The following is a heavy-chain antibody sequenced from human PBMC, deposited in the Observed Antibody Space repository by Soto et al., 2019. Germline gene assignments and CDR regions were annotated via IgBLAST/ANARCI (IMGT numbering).Heavy chain of an antibody. J-gene: IGHJ4*02. CDR3: TTILPIWFGELLHDY. Sequence: PGGSLRLSCAASGFTFSNAWMSWVRQAPGKGLEWVGRIKSKTDGGTTDYAAPVKGRFTISRDDSKNTLYLQMNSLKTEDTAVYYCTTILPIWFGELLHDYWGQGTLVTVSS. D-gene: IGHD3-10*01. CDR1: GFTFSNAW. V-gene: IGHV3-15*01. CDR2: IKSKTDGGTT.